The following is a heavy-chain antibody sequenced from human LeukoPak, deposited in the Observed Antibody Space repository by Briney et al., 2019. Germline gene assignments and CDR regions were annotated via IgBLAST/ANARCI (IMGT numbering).Heavy chain of an antibody. D-gene: IGHD3-10*01. CDR1: GFTFNNYG. Sequence: GGSLRLSCAASGFTFNNYGMTWVRQAPRKGLEWVSTISDSATRTYYADSVKGRFTISRDNSRNTLSLQMNSLRDEDSAMYYCAQNGGGSGTYYTYWGLGTLVTVSS. CDR3: AQNGGGSGTYYTY. CDR2: ISDSATRT. J-gene: IGHJ4*02. V-gene: IGHV3-23*01.